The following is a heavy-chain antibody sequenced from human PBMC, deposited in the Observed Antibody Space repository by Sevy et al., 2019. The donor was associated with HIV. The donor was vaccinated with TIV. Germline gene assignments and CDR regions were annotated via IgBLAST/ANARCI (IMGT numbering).Heavy chain of an antibody. CDR1: GGSVTSGSYY. D-gene: IGHD2-8*01. V-gene: IGHV4-61*02. CDR3: ASFTIPGVRHFRNFMDV. Sequence: SETLSLTCTVSGGSVTSGSYYWSWVRQRAGKGLEWSVRFFASGTPYYNPSLGSRVTISLDSTKNQFSLTLRSVTAADTAVYYCASFTIPGVRHFRNFMDVWGKGTTVTVSS. J-gene: IGHJ6*03. CDR2: FFASGTP.